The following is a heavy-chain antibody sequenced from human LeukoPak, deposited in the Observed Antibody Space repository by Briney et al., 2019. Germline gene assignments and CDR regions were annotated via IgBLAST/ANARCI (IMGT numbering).Heavy chain of an antibody. Sequence: ASVKVSCKASGYTITNNYMHWVRQAPGQGLEWMGWINPNSGGTNYAQKFQGRVTMTRDTSISTAYMELSRLRSDDTAVYYCARGRVTTSPSNNWFDPWGQGTLVTVSS. CDR2: INPNSGGT. J-gene: IGHJ5*02. V-gene: IGHV1-2*02. D-gene: IGHD4-11*01. CDR3: ARGRVTTSPSNNWFDP. CDR1: GYTITNNY.